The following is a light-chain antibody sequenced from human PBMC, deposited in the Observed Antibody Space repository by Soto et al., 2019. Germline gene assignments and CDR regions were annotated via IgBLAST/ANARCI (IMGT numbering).Light chain of an antibody. CDR2: DAS. CDR3: QHRHNCPLT. CDR1: QTVSSY. V-gene: IGKV3-11*01. J-gene: IGKJ4*01. Sequence: ESVFTQLPATLSLSLREKATLCGRASQTVSSYLAWYQQKPGQAPRLLIYDASARATGIPARFSGSGSGTDFTLTISSLESEDLGVAYCQHRHNCPLTFCGENKV.